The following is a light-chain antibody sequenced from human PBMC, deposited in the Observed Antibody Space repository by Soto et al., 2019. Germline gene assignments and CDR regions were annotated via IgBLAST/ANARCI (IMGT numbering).Light chain of an antibody. CDR3: QQTYSIPLT. V-gene: IGKV1-39*01. CDR1: QSIRSS. Sequence: DIQMTQSPSSLSASVGDRITITCRASQSIRSSLSWYQQKVGKAPKLLIYAASTLQGGVPSRFSGSRSGTDFTLTISSLQPEDFAAYHCQQTYSIPLTFGGGTKVEVK. CDR2: AAS. J-gene: IGKJ4*01.